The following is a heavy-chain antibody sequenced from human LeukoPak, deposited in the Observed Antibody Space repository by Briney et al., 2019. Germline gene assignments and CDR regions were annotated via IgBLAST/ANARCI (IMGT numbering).Heavy chain of an antibody. V-gene: IGHV3-48*01. D-gene: IGHD2-2*01. Sequence: GGSLRLSCAASGFTFSSYSMNWVRQAPGKGLEWVSYISSSSTIYYADSVKGRFTISRDNAKNSLYLQMNSLRAEDTAVYYCASRSTSCYCFYFQHWGQGTLVTVSS. CDR3: ASRSTSCYCFYFQH. J-gene: IGHJ1*01. CDR1: GFTFSSYS. CDR2: ISSSSTI.